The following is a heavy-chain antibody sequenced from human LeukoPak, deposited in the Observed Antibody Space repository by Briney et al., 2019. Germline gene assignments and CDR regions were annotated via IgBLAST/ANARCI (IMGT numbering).Heavy chain of an antibody. Sequence: SQTLSLTCPVSGGSISSGGYYWSWIRQHPGKGLEWIGYIYYSGSTYYNPSLKSRVTISVDTSKNQFSLKLSSVTAADTAVYYCARDLWSSSSGSYFDYWGQGTLVAVSS. CDR3: ARDLWSSSSGSYFDY. CDR2: IYYSGST. D-gene: IGHD6-6*01. V-gene: IGHV4-31*03. CDR1: GGSISSGGYY. J-gene: IGHJ4*02.